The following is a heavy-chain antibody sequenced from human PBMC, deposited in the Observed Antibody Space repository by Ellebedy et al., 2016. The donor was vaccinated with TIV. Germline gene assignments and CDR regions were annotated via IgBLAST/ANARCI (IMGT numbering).Heavy chain of an antibody. J-gene: IGHJ6*02. CDR1: GFTVSSYY. CDR3: AREEDDEYYYGMDV. Sequence: PGGSLRLSCAASGFTVSSYYMSWVRQAPGKGLEWVSMISSGGGTYYADSVKGRFTIPRDNSKNTLYLQMNSLRAEDTAVYFCAREEDDEYYYGMDVWGQGTTVTVSS. D-gene: IGHD1-1*01. CDR2: ISSGGGT. V-gene: IGHV3-53*01.